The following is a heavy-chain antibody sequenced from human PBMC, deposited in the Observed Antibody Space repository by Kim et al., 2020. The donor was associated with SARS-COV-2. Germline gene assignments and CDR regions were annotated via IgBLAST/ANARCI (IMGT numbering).Heavy chain of an antibody. CDR3: AREYYYDSSGYYKFDY. V-gene: IGHV4-61*01. CDR1: GGSVSSGSYY. Sequence: SETLSLTCTVSGGSVSSGSYYWSWIRQPPGKGLEWIGYIYYSGSTNYNPSLKSRVTISVDTSKNQFSLKLSSVTAADTAVYYCAREYYYDSSGYYKFDYWGQGTLVTVSS. J-gene: IGHJ4*02. CDR2: IYYSGST. D-gene: IGHD3-22*01.